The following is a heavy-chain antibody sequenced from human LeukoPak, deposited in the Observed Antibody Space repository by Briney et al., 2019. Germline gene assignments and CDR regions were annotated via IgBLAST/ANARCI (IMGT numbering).Heavy chain of an antibody. D-gene: IGHD3-10*01. J-gene: IGHJ4*02. CDR3: ARDATMVRGVITDY. CDR2: INPNSGGT. CDR1: YTFTGXY. Sequence: YTFTGXYMHWVRQAPGQGLEWMGWINPNSGGTNYAQKFQGRVTMTRDTSISTAYMELSRLRSDDTAVYYCARDATMVRGVITDYWGQGTLVTVSS. V-gene: IGHV1-2*02.